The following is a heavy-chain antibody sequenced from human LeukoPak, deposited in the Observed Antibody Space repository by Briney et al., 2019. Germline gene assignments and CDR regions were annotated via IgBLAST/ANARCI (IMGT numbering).Heavy chain of an antibody. D-gene: IGHD1-26*01. V-gene: IGHV1-46*01. CDR3: ARDNSVGDNAWWFDP. J-gene: IGHJ5*02. Sequence: ASVKASCKASGYTFTSHYMHWVRQAPGQGLEWMGLINPTGSSTGYAQKFQGRVTMTRDMSTSTDYMELSSLRSEDTAIYYCARDNSVGDNAWWFDPWGQGTLVTVSS. CDR1: GYTFTSHY. CDR2: INPTGSST.